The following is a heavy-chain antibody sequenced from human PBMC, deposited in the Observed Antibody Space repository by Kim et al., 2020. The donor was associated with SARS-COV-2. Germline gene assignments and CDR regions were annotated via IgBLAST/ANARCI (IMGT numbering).Heavy chain of an antibody. CDR3: ARVIWFGYNRKIWFDP. V-gene: IGHV4-30-2*01. Sequence: SETLSLTCAVSGASISSGGYSWSWLRQPPGKDLEWIGYIYYSASTSYNPSPKSRVTISLDRSKNQFSLNLRSLTGADTAFYYCARVIWFGYNRKIWFDPWGQETLVSLSS. CDR2: IYYSAST. D-gene: IGHD3-10*01. CDR1: GASISSGGYS. J-gene: IGHJ5*02.